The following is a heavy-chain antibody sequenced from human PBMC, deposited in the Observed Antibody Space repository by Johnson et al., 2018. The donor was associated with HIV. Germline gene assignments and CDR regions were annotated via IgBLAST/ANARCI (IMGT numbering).Heavy chain of an antibody. CDR2: ISWNSGTK. D-gene: IGHD3-22*01. V-gene: IGHV3-9*01. CDR3: ARVRTGDSSGYHDAFDI. J-gene: IGHJ3*02. Sequence: VQLVESGGGVLRPGGSLRLSCAASGFTFDDYAMHWVRQAPGKGLAWVSGISWNSGTKGYADSVKGRFTISRDNARNSMYLQMNSLRVEDTALYYCARVRTGDSSGYHDAFDIWGQGTMVIVSS. CDR1: GFTFDDYA.